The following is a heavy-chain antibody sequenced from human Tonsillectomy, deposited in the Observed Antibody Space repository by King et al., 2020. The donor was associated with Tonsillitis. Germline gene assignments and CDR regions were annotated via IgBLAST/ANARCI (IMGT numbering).Heavy chain of an antibody. D-gene: IGHD3-10*01. V-gene: IGHV4-34*01. J-gene: IGHJ4*02. CDR1: GGSFINSY. CDR2: INHSGNT. Sequence: VQLQQWGAGLLKPSETLSLTCAVYGGSFINSYWSWIRQTPGKGLEWIGEINHSGNTNYNPSLKSRVTVSVDTSKRQFSLKLTSMTAADTAVYYCAGSWPSGCYWGQGTLVTVSS. CDR3: AGSWPSGCY.